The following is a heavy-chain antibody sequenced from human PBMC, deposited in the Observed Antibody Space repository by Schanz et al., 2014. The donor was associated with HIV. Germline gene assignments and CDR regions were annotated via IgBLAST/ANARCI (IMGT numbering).Heavy chain of an antibody. J-gene: IGHJ4*01. D-gene: IGHD4-17*01. V-gene: IGHV4-31*03. CDR3: ARVNGLYGNYEVDY. CDR1: GGSISSGGYY. Sequence: QLLLQESGPGLVKPSETLSLTCNVSGGSISSGGYYWSWIRQHPGKGLEWIGYIYYSGRTYYNPSLESRVTVSVDTSRNQFSLKVRSVTAADTAMYYCARVNGLYGNYEVDYWGHGTLVTVSS. CDR2: IYYSGRT.